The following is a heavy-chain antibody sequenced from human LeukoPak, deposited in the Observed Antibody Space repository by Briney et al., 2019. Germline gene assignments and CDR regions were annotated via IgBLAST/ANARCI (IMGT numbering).Heavy chain of an antibody. V-gene: IGHV3-30*02. Sequence: GGSLRLSCAVSGFTFTRYNMHWVRQSPGRGLEWVAFIRFDGTIKDYADSVKGRFTISRDNFKSTLYLQMDSLRPEDTATYYCAKDFRYLFDPWGQGTLVTVSS. CDR2: IRFDGTIK. CDR3: AKDFRYLFDP. D-gene: IGHD1-1*01. J-gene: IGHJ5*02. CDR1: GFTFTRYN.